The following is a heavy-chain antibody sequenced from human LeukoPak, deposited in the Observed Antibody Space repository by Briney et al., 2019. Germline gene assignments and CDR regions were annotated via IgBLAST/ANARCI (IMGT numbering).Heavy chain of an antibody. CDR3: ARGHEQQLVLRGGYFDY. Sequence: ASVKVSCKASGYTFTSYYMHWVRQAPGQGLEWMGIINPSGGSTSYAQKFQGRVTMTRDTFTSTVYMQLSSLRSEDTAVYYCARGHEQQLVLRGGYFDYWGQGTLVTVSS. V-gene: IGHV1-46*01. CDR1: GYTFTSYY. J-gene: IGHJ4*02. CDR2: INPSGGST. D-gene: IGHD6-13*01.